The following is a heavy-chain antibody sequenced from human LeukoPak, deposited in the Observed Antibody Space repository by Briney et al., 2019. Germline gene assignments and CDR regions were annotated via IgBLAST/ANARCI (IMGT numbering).Heavy chain of an antibody. J-gene: IGHJ6*02. D-gene: IGHD2-8*01. CDR2: IYYSGST. CDR3: ARASSMDGMDV. Sequence: SETLSLTCTVSGGSISSYYWSWIGQPPGKGLEWIGYIYYSGSTNYNPSLKSRVTISVDTSKNQFSLKLSSVTAADTAVYYCARASSMDGMDVWGQGTTVTVSS. CDR1: GGSISSYY. V-gene: IGHV4-59*01.